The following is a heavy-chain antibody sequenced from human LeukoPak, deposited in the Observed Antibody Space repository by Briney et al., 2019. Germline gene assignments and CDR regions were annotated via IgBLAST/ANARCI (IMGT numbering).Heavy chain of an antibody. CDR3: ARGRLNSYWDY. Sequence: SGGSLRLSCAASGFTFSSYSMNWVRQAPGKGLEWVSYISSSSSTIYYADSVKGRFTISRDNAKNSLYLQMNSRRAEDTAVYYCARGRLNSYWDYWGQGTLVTVSS. CDR1: GFTFSSYS. CDR2: ISSSSSTI. J-gene: IGHJ4*02. D-gene: IGHD3-22*01. V-gene: IGHV3-48*01.